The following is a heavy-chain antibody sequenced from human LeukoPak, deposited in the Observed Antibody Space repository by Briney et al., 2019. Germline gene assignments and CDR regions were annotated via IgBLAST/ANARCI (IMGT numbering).Heavy chain of an antibody. V-gene: IGHV4-38-2*02. CDR3: AREVQLERYWIFNDAFDI. CDR2: IYHSGST. J-gene: IGHJ3*02. CDR1: GYSISSGYY. Sequence: KPSETPSLTCTVSGYSISSGYYWGWIRQPPGKGLEWIGSIYHSGSTYYNPSLKSRVTISVDTSKNQFSLKLSSVTAADTAVYYCAREVQLERYWIFNDAFDIWGQGTMVTVSS. D-gene: IGHD1-1*01.